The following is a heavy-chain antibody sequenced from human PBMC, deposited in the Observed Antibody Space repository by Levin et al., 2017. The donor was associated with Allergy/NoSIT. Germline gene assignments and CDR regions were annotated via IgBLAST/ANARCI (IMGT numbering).Heavy chain of an antibody. D-gene: IGHD1-26*01. CDR3: ARHADSGSYYNWFGP. CDR1: GYSFTGYW. V-gene: IGHV5-51*01. J-gene: IGHJ5*02. Sequence: KVSCKGSGYSFTGYWIGWVRQMPGKGLEWMGIINPSDSDIRYNPSFQGQVTISADEYISTAYLQWSSLKASDTGMYYCARHADSGSYYNWFGPWGQGTLVTVSS. CDR2: INPSDSDI.